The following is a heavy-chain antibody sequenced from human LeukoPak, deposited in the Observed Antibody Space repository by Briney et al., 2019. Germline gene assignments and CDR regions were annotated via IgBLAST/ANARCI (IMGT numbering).Heavy chain of an antibody. CDR3: ARNLWFGESSDAFDM. CDR1: GYTFTSYY. J-gene: IGHJ3*02. V-gene: IGHV1-46*01. CDR2: INPSGGST. Sequence: ASVKVSCKASGYTFTSYYIHWVRQAPGQGLEWMGIINPSGGSTTYAQKFQGRVTVTRDMSTSTLYMELSSLRSEDTAVYYCARNLWFGESSDAFDMWGQGTMVTVSS. D-gene: IGHD3-10*01.